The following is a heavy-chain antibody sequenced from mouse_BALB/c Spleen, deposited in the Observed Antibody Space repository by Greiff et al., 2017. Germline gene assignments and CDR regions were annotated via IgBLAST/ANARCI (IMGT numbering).Heavy chain of an antibody. CDR3: ARESTATNYAMDY. Sequence: QVQLKESGPGLVAPSQSLSITCTVSGFSLTSYGVHWVRQPPGKGLEWLGVIWAGGSINYNSALMSRLSISKDNSKSQVFLKMNSLQTDDTAMYYCARESTATNYAMDYWGQGTSVTVSS. J-gene: IGHJ4*01. V-gene: IGHV2-9*02. D-gene: IGHD1-2*01. CDR2: IWAGGSI. CDR1: GFSLTSYG.